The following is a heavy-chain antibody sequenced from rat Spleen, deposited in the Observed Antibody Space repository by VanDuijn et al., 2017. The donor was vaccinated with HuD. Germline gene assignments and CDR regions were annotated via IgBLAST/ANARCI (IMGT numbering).Heavy chain of an antibody. D-gene: IGHD1-9*01. CDR3: ARRHYGYTDYFDY. V-gene: IGHV5-29*01. J-gene: IGHJ2*01. CDR2: ISSDGSTT. Sequence: VQLVESGGGLVQPGRSMKLSCAASGFTFSNYGMAWVRQAPTKGLEWVARISSDGSTTYYRDSVKGRFTISRDNAKSTLSLQMDSLRSEDTATYYCARRHYGYTDYFDYWGQGVMVTVSS. CDR1: GFTFSNYG.